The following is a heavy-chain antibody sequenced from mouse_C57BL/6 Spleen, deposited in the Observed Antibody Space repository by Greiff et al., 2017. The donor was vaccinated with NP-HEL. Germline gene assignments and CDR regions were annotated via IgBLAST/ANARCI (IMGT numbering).Heavy chain of an antibody. CDR1: GYAFSSSW. CDR2: IYPGDGDT. J-gene: IGHJ3*01. Sequence: QVQLQQSGPELVKPGASVKISCKASGYAFSSSWMNWVKQRPGKGLEWIGRIYPGDGDTNYNGKFKGKATLTADKSSSTAYMQLSSLTSEDSAVYFCARRGGLRGDGFAYWGQGTLVTVSA. V-gene: IGHV1-82*01. CDR3: ARRGGLRGDGFAY. D-gene: IGHD2-4*01.